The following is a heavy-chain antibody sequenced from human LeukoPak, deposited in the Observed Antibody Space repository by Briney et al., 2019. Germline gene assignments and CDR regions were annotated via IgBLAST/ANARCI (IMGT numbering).Heavy chain of an antibody. V-gene: IGHV3-64*01. CDR2: IGSNGGIT. Sequence: GGSLRLSCAASGFAFSTYAMHWVRRAPGEGLEYVSAIGSNGGITYHANSVKGRFTISRDNSKNTLYLQMGSLRTEDMAVYYCARSPGGDPLFDYWGQGTLVTVSS. D-gene: IGHD4-17*01. J-gene: IGHJ4*02. CDR3: ARSPGGDPLFDY. CDR1: GFAFSTYA.